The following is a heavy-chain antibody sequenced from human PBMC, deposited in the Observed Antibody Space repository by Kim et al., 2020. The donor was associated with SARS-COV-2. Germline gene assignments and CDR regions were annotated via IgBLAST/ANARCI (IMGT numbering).Heavy chain of an antibody. V-gene: IGHV3-33*01. CDR1: GFTFSSYG. CDR2: IWYDGSNK. J-gene: IGHJ4*02. Sequence: GGSLRLSCAASGFTFSSYGMHWVRQAPGKGLEWVAVIWYDGSNKYYADSVKGRFTISRDNSKNTLYLQMNSLRAEDTAVYYCARDTQENYDILTGLSNLIDYWGQGTLVTVSS. CDR3: ARDTQENYDILTGLSNLIDY. D-gene: IGHD3-9*01.